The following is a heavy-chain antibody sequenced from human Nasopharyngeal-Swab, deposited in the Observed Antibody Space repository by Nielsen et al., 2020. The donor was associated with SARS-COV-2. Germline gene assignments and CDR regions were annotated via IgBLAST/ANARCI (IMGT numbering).Heavy chain of an antibody. Sequence: LPHGASGFILHEYAMYWVRPPPGEGLGWVSGISWNCGSIGYADSVKGRFTISRTNAKNSLYLQMNSLRAEDTALYYCAKDMPLFDDFWSGRMDVWGQGTTVTVSS. CDR2: ISWNCGSI. CDR1: GFILHEYA. CDR3: AKDMPLFDDFWSGRMDV. J-gene: IGHJ6*02. D-gene: IGHD3-3*01. V-gene: IGHV3-9*01.